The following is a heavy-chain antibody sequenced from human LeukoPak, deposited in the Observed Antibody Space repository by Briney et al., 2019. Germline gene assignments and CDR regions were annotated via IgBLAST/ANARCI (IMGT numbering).Heavy chain of an antibody. D-gene: IGHD6-19*01. CDR1: GFIFSSYE. J-gene: IGHJ4*02. CDR3: ARVRSSGWYRGCFDY. Sequence: GGSLRLSCAASGFIFSSYEMNWVRQAPGKGLEWISYISSSGITIYYADSVKGRFTISRDNAKNSLYLQMNSLRAEDTAVYYCARVRSSGWYRGCFDYWGQGTLVTVSS. CDR2: ISSSGITI. V-gene: IGHV3-48*03.